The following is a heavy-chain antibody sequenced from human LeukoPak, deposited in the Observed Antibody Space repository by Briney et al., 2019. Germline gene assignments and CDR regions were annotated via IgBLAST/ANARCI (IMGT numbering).Heavy chain of an antibody. D-gene: IGHD4-17*01. J-gene: IGHJ4*02. Sequence: GGSLRLSCAASGFTFSSFWMTWVRQAPGKGLEWVAVISYDGSNKYYADSVKGRFTISRDNSKNTLYLQMNSLRAEDTAVYYCARSSTVTTGGYFDYWGQGTLVTVSS. CDR1: GFTFSSFW. CDR2: ISYDGSNK. V-gene: IGHV3-30-3*01. CDR3: ARSSTVTTGGYFDY.